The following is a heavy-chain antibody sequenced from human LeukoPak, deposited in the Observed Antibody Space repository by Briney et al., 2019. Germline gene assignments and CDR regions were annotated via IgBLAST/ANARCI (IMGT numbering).Heavy chain of an antibody. CDR2: INHSGST. J-gene: IGHJ6*03. CDR3: ARGGSGSYLPVYYYYYMDV. D-gene: IGHD3-10*01. V-gene: IGHV4-34*01. CDR1: GGSSTSYY. Sequence: SETLSLTCTVSGGSSTSYYWSWIRQPPGKGLEWIGEINHSGSTNYNPSLKSRVTISVDTSKNQFSLKLSSVTAADTAVYYCARGGSGSYLPVYYYYYMDVWGKGTTVTISS.